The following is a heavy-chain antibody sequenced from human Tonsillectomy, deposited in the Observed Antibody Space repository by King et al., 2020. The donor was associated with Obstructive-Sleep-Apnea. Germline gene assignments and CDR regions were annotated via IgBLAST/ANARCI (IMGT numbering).Heavy chain of an antibody. Sequence: RLQLQESGPGLVKPSETLSLTCTVSGGSISSSSYYWGWIRQPPGKGLEWIGSIYYSGSTYYNPSLKSRVTISVDTSKNQFSLKLSSVTAADTAVYYCARDLADYGSGSYYLTFHFDYWGQGTLVTVSS. CDR3: ARDLADYGSGSYYLTFHFDY. CDR2: IYYSGST. D-gene: IGHD3-10*01. J-gene: IGHJ4*02. V-gene: IGHV4-39*06. CDR1: GGSISSSSYY.